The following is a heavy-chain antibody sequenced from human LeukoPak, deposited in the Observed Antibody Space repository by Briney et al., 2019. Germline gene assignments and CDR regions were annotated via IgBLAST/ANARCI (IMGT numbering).Heavy chain of an antibody. CDR3: ARLFHPALSGNYPFDY. CDR1: GGSIRSSYYY. D-gene: IGHD1-26*01. CDR2: ICDSGST. J-gene: IGHJ4*02. V-gene: IGHV4-39*07. Sequence: SETLSLTCTVSGGSIRSSYYYCGWIRQPPGKGLEWIGGICDSGSTYYNPSLKSRVTISVDTSKNQFSLKLNSVTAADTAMYYCARLFHPALSGNYPFDYWGQGTLVTVSS.